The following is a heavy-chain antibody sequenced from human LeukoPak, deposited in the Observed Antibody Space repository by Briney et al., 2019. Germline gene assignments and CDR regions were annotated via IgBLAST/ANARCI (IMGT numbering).Heavy chain of an antibody. Sequence: GGSLRLSCVPSGLTVSSNCMSWVRQAPGKGLEWVSSIYSGGSTYYADSVRGRYTISRDNSKNTVYLQMNSLRAEDTAVYYCESGPITMIVGAFDVWGQGRRVTVSS. CDR2: IYSGGST. CDR1: GLTVSSNC. CDR3: ESGPITMIVGAFDV. D-gene: IGHD3-22*01. V-gene: IGHV3-53*01. J-gene: IGHJ3*01.